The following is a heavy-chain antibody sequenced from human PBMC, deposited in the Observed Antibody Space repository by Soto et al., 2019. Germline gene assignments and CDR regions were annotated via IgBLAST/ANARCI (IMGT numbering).Heavy chain of an antibody. J-gene: IGHJ4*02. CDR2: IYYSGTT. D-gene: IGHD1-26*01. CDR1: GGSISSSTSS. CDR3: ARATGMFNY. V-gene: IGHV4-61*05. Sequence: ETLSLTCTVSGGSISSSTSSWGWIRQPPGKGLEWIGYIYYSGTTDYNPSLKSRVTMSVDTSKNLFSLKLSSVTAADTAVYYCARATGMFNYWGQGTLVTVSS.